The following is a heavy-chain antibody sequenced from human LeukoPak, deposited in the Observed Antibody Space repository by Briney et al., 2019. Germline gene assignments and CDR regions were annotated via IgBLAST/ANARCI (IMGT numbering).Heavy chain of an antibody. V-gene: IGHV3-23*01. CDR2: ISGSGGST. Sequence: PGGSLRLSCAASGFTFNTYAMTWVRQAPGKGLEWVSAISGSGGSTYYADSVKGRFTISRDNSKNTLYLQMNSLRAEDTAVYYCAKRTAATIRYNWFDPWGQGTLVTVSS. CDR3: AKRTAATIRYNWFDP. CDR1: GFTFNTYA. J-gene: IGHJ5*02. D-gene: IGHD5-12*01.